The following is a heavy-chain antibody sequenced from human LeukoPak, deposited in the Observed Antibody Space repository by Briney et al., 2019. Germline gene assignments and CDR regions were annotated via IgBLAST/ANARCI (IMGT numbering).Heavy chain of an antibody. V-gene: IGHV3-23*01. CDR2: ISGSGGST. CDR1: GFTFSSYA. CDR3: AKDIQYGGYLPYFDY. D-gene: IGHD5-12*01. Sequence: GGSLRLSCAASGFTFSSYAMSWVRQAPGKGLEWVSAISGSGGSTYYADSVKGRFTISRDNSKNTLYLQMNSLRAEDTAVYYCAKDIQYGGYLPYFDYWGQGTLVTVSS. J-gene: IGHJ4*02.